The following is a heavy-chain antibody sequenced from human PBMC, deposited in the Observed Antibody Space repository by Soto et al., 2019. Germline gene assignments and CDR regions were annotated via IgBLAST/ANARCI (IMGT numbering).Heavy chain of an antibody. Sequence: QVQLQESGPGLVKPSQTLSLTCTVSVASISSGGYYWSWIRQHPGEGLEWLGYIDYSGRTSYNPSLKSRCTISVDPSKNHFSLKLSSVTDADTAVYYCARESKYDTSGYPPWFAPWGQGTLVTVSS. CDR2: IDYSGRT. V-gene: IGHV4-31*03. CDR1: VASISSGGYY. J-gene: IGHJ5*02. CDR3: ARESKYDTSGYPPWFAP. D-gene: IGHD3-22*01.